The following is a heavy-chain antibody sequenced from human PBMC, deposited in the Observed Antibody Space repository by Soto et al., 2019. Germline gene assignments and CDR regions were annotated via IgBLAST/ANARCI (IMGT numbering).Heavy chain of an antibody. CDR1: GFTFTSSA. D-gene: IGHD6-6*01. V-gene: IGHV1-58*02. J-gene: IGHJ6*03. Sequence: SVKVSCKASGFTFTSSAMQWVRQARGQRLEWIGWIVVGSGNTNYAQKFQERVTITRDMSTSTAYMELSSLRSENTAVYYCAKSIAARRELGYYYYYMDVWGKGTTVTVSS. CDR2: IVVGSGNT. CDR3: AKSIAARRELGYYYYYMDV.